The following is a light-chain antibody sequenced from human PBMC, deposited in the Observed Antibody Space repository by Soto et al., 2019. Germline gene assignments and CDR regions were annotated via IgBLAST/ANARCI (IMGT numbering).Light chain of an antibody. Sequence: DIVMTQSPATRSVAPGERVTFSCRASQGVSRKLAWYQHKPGQAPRLLISGASTGATGIPDRFSGSGSGTDFTLTISRLEPEDFAVYYCQQYGSSPITFGQGTRLEIK. CDR2: GAS. J-gene: IGKJ5*01. CDR3: QQYGSSPIT. V-gene: IGKV3-20*01. CDR1: QGVSRK.